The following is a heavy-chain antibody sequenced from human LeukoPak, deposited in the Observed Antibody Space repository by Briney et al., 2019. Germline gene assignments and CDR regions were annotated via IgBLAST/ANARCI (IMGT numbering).Heavy chain of an antibody. Sequence: GGSLRLSCAASGFSVSNTYMSWVRQAPGKGLEWVSVISDSGDTTYYADSVKGRFTISRDNSKNTLFLLMNSLRAEDTAVYYCAKDARRTNGWYFFDYWGQGTLVTVSS. V-gene: IGHV3-23*01. CDR3: AKDARRTNGWYFFDY. CDR1: GFSVSNTY. D-gene: IGHD6-19*01. CDR2: ISDSGDTT. J-gene: IGHJ4*02.